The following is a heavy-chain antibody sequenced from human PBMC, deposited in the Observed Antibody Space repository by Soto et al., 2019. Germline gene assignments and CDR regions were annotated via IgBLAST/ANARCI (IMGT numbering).Heavy chain of an antibody. Sequence: SSETLSLTCTVSGGSISSHYWSWIRQPPGKGLEWIGYIYYSGSTNYNPSLKSRVTISVDTSKNQFSLKLTSVTAADTAVYYCARDKITGLFDYWGQGTLVTVSS. V-gene: IGHV4-59*11. CDR2: IYYSGST. CDR3: ARDKITGLFDY. CDR1: GGSISSHY. D-gene: IGHD2-8*02. J-gene: IGHJ4*02.